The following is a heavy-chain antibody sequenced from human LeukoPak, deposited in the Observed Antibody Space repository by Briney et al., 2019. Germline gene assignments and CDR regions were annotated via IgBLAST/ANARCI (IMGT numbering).Heavy chain of an antibody. V-gene: IGHV1-2*02. CDR3: ARDLGAHEGVLWFGETNYYYYYYMDV. CDR2: INPNSGGT. CDR1: GYTFTGYY. Sequence: GASVKVSCKASGYTFTGYYMHWVRQAPGQGLEWMGWINPNSGGTNYAQKFQGRVTMTRDTSISTAYMELSRLRSHDTAVYYCARDLGAHEGVLWFGETNYYYYYYMDVWGKGTTVTISS. D-gene: IGHD3-10*01. J-gene: IGHJ6*03.